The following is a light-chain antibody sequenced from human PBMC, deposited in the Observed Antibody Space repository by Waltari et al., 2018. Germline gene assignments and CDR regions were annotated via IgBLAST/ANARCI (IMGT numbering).Light chain of an antibody. CDR2: WAS. V-gene: IGKV4-1*01. Sequence: VITQSPSSLTVSLAEREPTKCKSRQSILYSSTNENYLAWYQKKSVQPRKLLVYWASSRASGVPDRFYGSGSGTDFTLTISSLQPEDVAVYYCQQAYRTPLTFGGGTKVEIK. J-gene: IGKJ4*01. CDR1: QSILYSSTNENY. CDR3: QQAYRTPLT.